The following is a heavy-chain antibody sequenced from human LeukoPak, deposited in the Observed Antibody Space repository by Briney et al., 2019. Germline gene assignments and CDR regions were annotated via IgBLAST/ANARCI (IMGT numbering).Heavy chain of an antibody. D-gene: IGHD3-16*01. V-gene: IGHV4-34*01. CDR2: INHSGST. Sequence: PSETLSLTCAVYGGSFSGYYWSWIRQPPGKGLEWIGEINHSGSTNYNPYLKSRVTISVDTSKNQFSLKLSSVTAADTAVFYCARGLSNSRRTLLGLDYWGQGTLVTVSS. CDR1: GGSFSGYY. J-gene: IGHJ4*02. CDR3: ARGLSNSRRTLLGLDY.